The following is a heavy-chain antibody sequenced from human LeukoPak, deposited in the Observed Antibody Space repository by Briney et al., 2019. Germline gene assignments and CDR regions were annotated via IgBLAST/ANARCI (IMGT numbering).Heavy chain of an antibody. V-gene: IGHV3-7*01. J-gene: IGHJ6*03. Sequence: PGGSLRLSCAASGFTFSSYWMSWVRQAPGKGLEWVANMKQDGSEKYYVDSVKGRFTISRDNAKNSLYLQMNSLRAEDTAVYYCARVYGRYCSSTSCYGDYYYYMDVWGKGTTVTVSS. CDR1: GFTFSSYW. CDR2: MKQDGSEK. D-gene: IGHD2-2*01. CDR3: ARVYGRYCSSTSCYGDYYYYMDV.